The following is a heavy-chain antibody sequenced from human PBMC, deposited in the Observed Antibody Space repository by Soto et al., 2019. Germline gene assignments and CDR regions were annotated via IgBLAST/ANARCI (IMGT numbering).Heavy chain of an antibody. Sequence: SETLSLTCAVSGGSISSGGYSWSWIRQPPGKGLEWIGYIYHSGSTYYNPSLKSRVTISVDRSKNQFSLKLSSVTAADTAVYYCAREGSSSSWSYFDYWGQGTLVTVSS. CDR1: GGSISSGGYS. D-gene: IGHD6-6*01. V-gene: IGHV4-30-2*01. J-gene: IGHJ4*02. CDR2: IYHSGST. CDR3: AREGSSSSWSYFDY.